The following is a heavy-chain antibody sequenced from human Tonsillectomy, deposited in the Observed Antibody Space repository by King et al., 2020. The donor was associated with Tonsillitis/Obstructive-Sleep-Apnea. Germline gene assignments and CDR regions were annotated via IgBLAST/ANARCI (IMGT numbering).Heavy chain of an antibody. Sequence: VQLVESGGGLVQPGGSLRLSCAASEFTFSNYEMNWVRQAPGKGLEWVSYISSGGGTISYADSVKGRFTISRDNAKNSLYLQMNSLSAEDTAIYYCAREGYYYLDVWGKGTTVTVSS. V-gene: IGHV3-48*03. CDR1: EFTFSNYE. J-gene: IGHJ6*03. CDR3: AREGYYYLDV. CDR2: ISSGGGTI.